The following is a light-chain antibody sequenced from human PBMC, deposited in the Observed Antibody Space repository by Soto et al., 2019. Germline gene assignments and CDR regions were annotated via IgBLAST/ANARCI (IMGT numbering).Light chain of an antibody. CDR1: QGVSSN. Sequence: EIVLTQSPATLSVSPGERATLSCRASQGVSSNLAWYQQKPGQAPRLLISGASTRATGIPSRFSGSGSGPEFTLTTRSPPSHAFAVXXXQXYNNWPRPTFGGGTKVDIK. J-gene: IGKJ4*01. V-gene: IGKV3-15*01. CDR3: QXYNNWPRPT. CDR2: GAS.